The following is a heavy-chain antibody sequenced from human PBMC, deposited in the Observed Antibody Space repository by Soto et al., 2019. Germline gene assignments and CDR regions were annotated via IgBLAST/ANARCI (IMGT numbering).Heavy chain of an antibody. V-gene: IGHV4-34*01. CDR1: GGSFSGYY. J-gene: IGHJ6*02. D-gene: IGHD5-12*01. Sequence: PSETLSLTCAVYGGSFSGYYWSWIRQPPGKGLEWIGEINHSGSTNYNPSLKSRVTISVDTSKNQFSLKLSSVTAADTAVYYCARGPPRADIVATTYYYYYGMDFWGQGTTVTVSS. CDR2: INHSGST. CDR3: ARGPPRADIVATTYYYYYGMDF.